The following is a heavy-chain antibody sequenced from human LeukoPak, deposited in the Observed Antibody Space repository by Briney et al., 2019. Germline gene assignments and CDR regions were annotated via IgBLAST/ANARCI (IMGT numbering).Heavy chain of an antibody. CDR1: DRTFTSYG. CDR3: ERHASSWLTGELDY. V-gene: IGHV1-18*01. D-gene: IGHD7-27*01. CDR2: ISAYNGNT. J-gene: IGHJ4*02. Sequence: GASVKLSGKPSDRTFTSYGISWGRQAPGQGLEWMGWISAYNGNTNYAQKLQGRVTMTTDTSTSTAYMELRSLRSDDTAVYYCERHASSWLTGELDYWGQGPLDTVSS.